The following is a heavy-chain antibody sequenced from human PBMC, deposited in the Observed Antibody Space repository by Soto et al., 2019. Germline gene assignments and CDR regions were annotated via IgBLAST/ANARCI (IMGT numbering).Heavy chain of an antibody. J-gene: IGHJ4*02. CDR3: ARGPFRLHLWYFDY. V-gene: IGHV4-59*01. CDR2: IYYSGST. Sequence: SETLSLTCAVYGGSFSGYYWSWIRQPPGKGLEWIGYIYYSGSTNYNPSLKSRVTISVDTSKNQFSLKLSSVTAADTAVYYCARGPFRLHLWYFDYWGQGTLVTVSS. D-gene: IGHD3-16*01. CDR1: GGSFSGYY.